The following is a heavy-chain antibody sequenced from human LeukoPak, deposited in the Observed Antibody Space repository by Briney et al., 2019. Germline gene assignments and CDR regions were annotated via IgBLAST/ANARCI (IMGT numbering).Heavy chain of an antibody. CDR2: ISGSGGST. Sequence: PGGSLRLSCAASGFTFRRYSVRGARESRGKGRECGSAISGSGGSTYYADSVKGRFTISTDNSKHPLYLPMSSLRAEDTAVYYCAKELSGRYSPRVNWFDPWGQGTPVTISS. J-gene: IGHJ5*02. CDR1: GFTFRRYS. CDR3: AKELSGRYSPRVNWFDP. D-gene: IGHD1-26*01. V-gene: IGHV3-23*01.